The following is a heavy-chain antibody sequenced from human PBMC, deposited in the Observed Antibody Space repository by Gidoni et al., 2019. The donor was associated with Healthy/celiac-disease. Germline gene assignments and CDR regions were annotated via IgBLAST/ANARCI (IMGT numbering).Heavy chain of an antibody. D-gene: IGHD6-13*01. CDR2: ISGSGGST. V-gene: IGHV3-23*01. J-gene: IGHJ4*02. Sequence: EVQLLESGGGLVQPGWSLRLSCAASGFTFSRYAMSWVRQAPGKGLDWVSAISGSGGSTYYADSVKGRFTISRDNSKNTLYLQMNSLRAEDTAVYYCAKDPNSSSWYWGFDYWGQGTLVTVSS. CDR3: AKDPNSSSWYWGFDY. CDR1: GFTFSRYA.